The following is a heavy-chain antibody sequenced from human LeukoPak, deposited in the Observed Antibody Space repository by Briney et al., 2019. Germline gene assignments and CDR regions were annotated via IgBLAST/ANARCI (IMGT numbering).Heavy chain of an antibody. CDR1: GFTFSSYS. CDR2: ISSSSSYI. Sequence: GGSLRLSCAASGFTFSSYSMNWVRQAPGKGLEWVSSISSSSSYIYYADSVKGRFTIPRDNAKNSLYLQMNSLRAEDTAVYYCARDGSGYYDSTAFDIWGQGTMVTVSS. CDR3: ARDGSGYYDSTAFDI. D-gene: IGHD3-22*01. J-gene: IGHJ3*02. V-gene: IGHV3-21*01.